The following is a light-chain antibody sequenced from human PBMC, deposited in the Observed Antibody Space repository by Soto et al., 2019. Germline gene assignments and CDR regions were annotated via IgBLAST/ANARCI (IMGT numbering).Light chain of an antibody. J-gene: IGKJ5*01. CDR1: QGIRSW. CDR3: QQADSFTIT. Sequence: IQMTQSPSSVSASVGDRVTITCRASQGIRSWLAWYQQRPEKAPKLLISDASNLQNGVPSRFSGSGSGTDFTLTISSLQPEDFAIYYCQQADSFTITFGQGTRLEIK. V-gene: IGKV1D-12*01. CDR2: DAS.